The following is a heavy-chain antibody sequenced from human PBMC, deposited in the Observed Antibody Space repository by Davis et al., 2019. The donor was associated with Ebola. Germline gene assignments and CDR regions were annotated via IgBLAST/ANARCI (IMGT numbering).Heavy chain of an antibody. V-gene: IGHV4-61*08. Sequence: SETLSLTCTVSGGSISNGDYYWSWIRQPPGKGLEWIGFFYYSGSTYYNPSLKSRVTMSVDTSKNQASLKLKSVTAADTAVYYCATQYSNGWFDPWGQGTLVTVSS. CDR2: FYYSGST. CDR1: GGSISNGDYY. D-gene: IGHD4-11*01. CDR3: ATQYSNGWFDP. J-gene: IGHJ5*02.